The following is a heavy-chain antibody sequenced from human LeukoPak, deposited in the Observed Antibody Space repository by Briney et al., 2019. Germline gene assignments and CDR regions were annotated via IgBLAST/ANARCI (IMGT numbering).Heavy chain of an antibody. CDR1: GFTFSSYS. CDR2: ISSSSSYI. V-gene: IGHV3-21*01. Sequence: GGSLGLSCAASGFTFSSYSMNWVRQAPGKGLEWVSSISSSSSYIYYADSVKGRFTISRDNAKNSLYLQMNSLRAEDTAVYYCAREGYYGGNSEGGFDYWGQGTLVTVSP. D-gene: IGHD4-23*01. CDR3: AREGYYGGNSEGGFDY. J-gene: IGHJ4*02.